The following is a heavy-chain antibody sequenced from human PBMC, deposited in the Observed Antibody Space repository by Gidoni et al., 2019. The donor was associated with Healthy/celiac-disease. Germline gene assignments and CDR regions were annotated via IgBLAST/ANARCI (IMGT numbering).Heavy chain of an antibody. J-gene: IGHJ4*02. V-gene: IGHV1-46*01. CDR3: ARVKEMATKAFDY. CDR2: INPSGGST. D-gene: IGHD5-12*01. Sequence: GQGLEWMGIINPSGGSTSYAQKFQGRVTMTRDTSTSTVYMELSSLRSEDTAVYYCARVKEMATKAFDYWGQGTLVTVSS.